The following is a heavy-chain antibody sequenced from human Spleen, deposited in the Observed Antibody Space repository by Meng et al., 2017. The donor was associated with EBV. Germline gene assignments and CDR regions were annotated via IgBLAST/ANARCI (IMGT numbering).Heavy chain of an antibody. V-gene: IGHV1-2*06. CDR2: INPRSGGT. CDR1: GYTFSGYY. D-gene: IGHD5-18*01. Sequence: QVLLVQSGAGVKKPGAQVKVSCKTSGYTFSGYYIHWVRQAPGHGLEWMGRINPRSGGTNYAQKFRGRVTMTRDTSITTAYMDLSRLRSDDTAVYFCVRDTAMVNWLEFWGRGTLVTVSS. J-gene: IGHJ5*01. CDR3: VRDTAMVNWLEF.